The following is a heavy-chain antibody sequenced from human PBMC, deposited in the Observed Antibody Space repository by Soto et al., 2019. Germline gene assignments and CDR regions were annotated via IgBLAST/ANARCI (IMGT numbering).Heavy chain of an antibody. V-gene: IGHV3-23*01. D-gene: IGHD3-22*01. CDR3: AKVGYYDSSGHNWFDP. J-gene: IGHJ5*02. CDR2: ISGSGGST. Sequence: ARGSLRLSCAVSGFTFSSYVMSWVRQAPGKGLEWVSAISGSGGSTYYADSVKGRFTISRDNSKNTLYLQMNSLRADDTAVYYCAKVGYYDSSGHNWFDPWGQGTLVTVSS. CDR1: GFTFSSYV.